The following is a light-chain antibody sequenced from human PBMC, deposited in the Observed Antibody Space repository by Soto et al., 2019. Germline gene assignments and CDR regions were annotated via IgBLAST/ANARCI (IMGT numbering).Light chain of an antibody. V-gene: IGLV2-14*01. CDR3: SSYTSSSTLV. J-gene: IGLJ2*01. CDR2: DVS. CDR1: SSDVGGYNY. Sequence: QSALTQPASVSGSPGRSITISCTGTSSDVGGYNYVSWYQQHPGKAPKFMIYDVSNRPSGVSNRFSGSKSGNTASLTISGLQAEDEADYYCSSYTSSSTLVFGGGTKVTVL.